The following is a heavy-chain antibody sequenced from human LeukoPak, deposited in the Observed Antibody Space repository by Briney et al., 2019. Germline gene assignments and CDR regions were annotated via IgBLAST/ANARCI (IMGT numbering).Heavy chain of an antibody. CDR2: IRSKAYGGTT. V-gene: IGHV3-49*04. CDR3: TRGSDAFDI. Sequence: GGSLRLSCTASGFTFGDYAMSWVRQAPGKGLEWVGFIRSKAYGGTTEYAASVKGRFTISRDDSKSIAYLQMNSLKTEDTAVYYCTRGSDAFDIWGQGTMVTVSS. J-gene: IGHJ3*02. CDR1: GFTFGDYA.